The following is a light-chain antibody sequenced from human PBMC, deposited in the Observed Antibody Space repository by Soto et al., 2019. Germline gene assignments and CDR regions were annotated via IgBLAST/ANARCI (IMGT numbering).Light chain of an antibody. J-gene: IGLJ1*01. CDR3: HSFTISSTYV. CDR2: DVS. Sequence: QSALTQPASVSGSPGQSITISCSGTSSDIGSYNRVSWYQQFPGKAPKLMIYDVSNRPSGVSSRFSGSKSGNTASLPISGLQDEDEAEYYCHSFTISSTYVFGTGTKLTVL. V-gene: IGLV2-14*01. CDR1: SSDIGSYNR.